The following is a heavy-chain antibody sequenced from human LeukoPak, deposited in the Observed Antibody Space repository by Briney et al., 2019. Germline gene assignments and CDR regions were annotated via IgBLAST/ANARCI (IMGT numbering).Heavy chain of an antibody. D-gene: IGHD3-3*01. Sequence: GGSLRLSCAASGFTFSSYSMNWVRQAPGKGLEWVSSISSSSSYIYYADSVKGRLTISRDNAKNSLYLQMNSLRAEDTAVYYCAPLSFLEWLDAWGQGTLVTVSS. CDR3: APLSFLEWLDA. CDR1: GFTFSSYS. J-gene: IGHJ4*02. V-gene: IGHV3-21*01. CDR2: ISSSSSYI.